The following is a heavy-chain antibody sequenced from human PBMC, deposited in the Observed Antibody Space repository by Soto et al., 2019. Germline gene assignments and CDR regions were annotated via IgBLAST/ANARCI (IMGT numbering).Heavy chain of an antibody. V-gene: IGHV4-59*01. Sequence: QVQLQESGPGLVKPSETLSLTCPVSGGSISSYYWSWIRQPPGKGLEWIGYIYYSGSTNYNPSLRSRVTISVDTSKNQFYLKLSSVTAADTAVYYCARTYYYDSSGSNWFDPLGQGTLVTVSS. D-gene: IGHD3-22*01. J-gene: IGHJ5*02. CDR2: IYYSGST. CDR3: ARTYYYDSSGSNWFDP. CDR1: GGSISSYY.